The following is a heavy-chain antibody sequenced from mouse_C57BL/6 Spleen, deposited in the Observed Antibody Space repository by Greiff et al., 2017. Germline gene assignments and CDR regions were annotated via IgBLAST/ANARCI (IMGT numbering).Heavy chain of an antibody. D-gene: IGHD2-10*01. J-gene: IGHJ4*01. CDR3: ARSGAYYGNYMNYAMDY. CDR1: GYTFTSYW. V-gene: IGHV1-64*01. Sequence: QVQLQQPGAELVKPGPSVTLSCKASGYTFTSYWMHWLKRRPGQGLEWIGKITPTSGSTNYNEQFKGKATLTVNKSSSTAYMQLSSLTSENAAVYYCARSGAYYGNYMNYAMDYWGQGTSVTVSS. CDR2: ITPTSGST.